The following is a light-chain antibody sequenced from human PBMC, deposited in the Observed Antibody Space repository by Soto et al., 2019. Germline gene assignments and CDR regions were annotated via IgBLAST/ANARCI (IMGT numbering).Light chain of an antibody. V-gene: IGKV1-9*01. CDR1: QDINSY. Sequence: IQLTQSPSSLSASIGDIVTITFRASQDINSYLAWYQQKPGKAPNLLIYEASILQRGVPSRFSGSNSGTDFTLTISSLQAEDFATYYCQQTRSYPSTFGGGTKVDIK. CDR2: EAS. J-gene: IGKJ4*01. CDR3: QQTRSYPST.